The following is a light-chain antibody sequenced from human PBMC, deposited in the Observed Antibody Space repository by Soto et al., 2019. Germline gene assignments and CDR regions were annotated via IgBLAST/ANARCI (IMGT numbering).Light chain of an antibody. CDR3: QQRKIWPPLT. V-gene: IGKV3-11*01. CDR1: QSVDHY. J-gene: IGKJ4*01. Sequence: ETVLTQSPATLSLSPGERATLSCRASQSVDHYLAWYQQKPGQPPRLLIYDASNRATGIPARFSGSGSGTDFTLTISSLEPEDFALYYCQQRKIWPPLTFGGGTKVEIK. CDR2: DAS.